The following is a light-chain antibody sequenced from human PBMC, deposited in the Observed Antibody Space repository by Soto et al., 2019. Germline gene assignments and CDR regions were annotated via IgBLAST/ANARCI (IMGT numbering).Light chain of an antibody. J-gene: IGKJ3*01. CDR2: AAS. CDR3: QKYNGAPPLFT. CDR1: HEISNS. V-gene: IGKV1-27*01. Sequence: DIQMTQSPSSLSASVGDRVNITCRASHEISNSLAWYQQKPGQVPKLVIFAASTLQSGVPSRFSGSGSGIDFTLTINSLQSKDVATYYCQKYNGAPPLFTFGPGTKVDIK.